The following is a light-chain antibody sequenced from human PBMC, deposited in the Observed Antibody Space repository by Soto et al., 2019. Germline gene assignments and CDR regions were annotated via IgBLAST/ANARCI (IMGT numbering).Light chain of an antibody. J-gene: IGKJ1*01. CDR3: QQYNNWPEA. V-gene: IGKV3-15*01. Sequence: EIVRTQSPATLSVSPGERATLSCRASQSVSSNLAWYQQKPGQAPSPLIYGASTRATGIPARFSGSGSGTEFTLTISSLQSEDFAVYYCQQYNNWPEAFGQGTKVDI. CDR2: GAS. CDR1: QSVSSN.